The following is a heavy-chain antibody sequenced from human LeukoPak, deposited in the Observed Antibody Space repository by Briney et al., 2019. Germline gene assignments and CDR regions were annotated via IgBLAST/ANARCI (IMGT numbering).Heavy chain of an antibody. Sequence: PGGSLRLSCAASGFTASSNYMSWVRQAPGKGLEWVSVIYSGGSTYYADSVKGRFTISRDNSKNTLYLQMNSLRAEDTAVYYCAKATVLWFGEDYWGRGTLVTVSS. CDR1: GFTASSNY. D-gene: IGHD3-10*01. CDR3: AKATVLWFGEDY. J-gene: IGHJ4*02. CDR2: IYSGGST. V-gene: IGHV3-53*01.